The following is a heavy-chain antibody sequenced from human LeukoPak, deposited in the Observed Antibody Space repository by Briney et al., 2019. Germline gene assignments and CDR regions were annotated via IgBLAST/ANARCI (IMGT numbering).Heavy chain of an antibody. D-gene: IGHD4-23*01. CDR1: GFTFSDYY. V-gene: IGHV3-11*01. J-gene: IGHJ3*02. CDR3: ARASYSTVAPFDAFDI. Sequence: GGSLRLSCAASGFTFSDYYMSWIRQAPGKGLEWVSYISSSGSTIYYADSVKGRFTISRDNAKNSLYLQMNSLRAEDTAVYYCARASYSTVAPFDAFDIWGQGTMVTVSS. CDR2: ISSSGSTI.